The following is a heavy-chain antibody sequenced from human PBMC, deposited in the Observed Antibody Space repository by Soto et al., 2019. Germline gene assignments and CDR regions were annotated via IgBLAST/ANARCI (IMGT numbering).Heavy chain of an antibody. Sequence: TSETLSLTCTVSGGSISSYYWSWIRQPPGKGLEWIGYIYYSGSTNYNPSLKSRVTISVDTSKSQFSLKLSSVTAADTAVYYCARFQLWPPYYFDYWGQGTLVTVSS. D-gene: IGHD5-18*01. V-gene: IGHV4-59*01. J-gene: IGHJ4*02. CDR2: IYYSGST. CDR1: GGSISSYY. CDR3: ARFQLWPPYYFDY.